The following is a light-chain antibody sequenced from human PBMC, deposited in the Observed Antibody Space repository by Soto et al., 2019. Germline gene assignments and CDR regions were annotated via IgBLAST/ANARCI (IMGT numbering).Light chain of an antibody. CDR1: GSNIASNT. J-gene: IGLJ3*02. CDR3: ATWDDGLNGVV. V-gene: IGLV1-44*01. CDR2: NNN. Sequence: QSVLTQPPSASGTPGQGVTISCSGSGSNIASNTVNWYQQLPGTAPKLLMYNNNQRPSGVPDRFSGSKSGSSASLAISGLQSEDEADYYCATWDDGLNGVVFGAGTKLTVL.